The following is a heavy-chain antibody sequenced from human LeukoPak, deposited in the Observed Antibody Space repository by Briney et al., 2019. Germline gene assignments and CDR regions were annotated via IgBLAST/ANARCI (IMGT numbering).Heavy chain of an antibody. Sequence: SETLSLTCAVYGGSFSGYYWSWNRQPPGKGLEWIGEINHSGSTNYNPSLKSRVTISVDTSKNQFSLKLSSVTAADTAVYYCARRRLNWFDPWGQGTLVTVSS. V-gene: IGHV4-34*01. CDR1: GGSFSGYY. J-gene: IGHJ5*02. CDR3: ARRRLNWFDP. CDR2: INHSGST.